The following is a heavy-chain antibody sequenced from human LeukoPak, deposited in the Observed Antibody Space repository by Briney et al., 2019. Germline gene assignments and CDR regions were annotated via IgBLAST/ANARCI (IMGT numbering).Heavy chain of an antibody. V-gene: IGHV3-23*01. CDR3: AKITAMAPGRRYFDL. CDR2: ISGSGGST. CDR1: GFTFSSYW. J-gene: IGHJ2*01. Sequence: PGGSLRLSCAASGFTFSSYWMSWVRQAPGKGLEWVSAISGSGGSTYYADSVKGRFTISRDNSKNTLYLQMNSLRAEDTAVYYCAKITAMAPGRRYFDLWGRGTLVTVSS. D-gene: IGHD5-18*01.